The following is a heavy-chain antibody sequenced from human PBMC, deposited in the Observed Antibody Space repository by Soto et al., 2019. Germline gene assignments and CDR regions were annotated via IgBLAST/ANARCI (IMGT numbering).Heavy chain of an antibody. J-gene: IGHJ4*02. CDR3: ARATTVTTSGGDY. V-gene: IGHV1-69*13. Sequence: ASVKVSCKASGGTFSSYAISWVRQAPGQGLEWMGGVIPIFGTANYAQKFQGRVTITADESTSTAYMELSSLRSEDTAVYCCARATTVTTSGGDYWGQGTLVTVSS. CDR1: GGTFSSYA. D-gene: IGHD4-17*01. CDR2: VIPIFGTA.